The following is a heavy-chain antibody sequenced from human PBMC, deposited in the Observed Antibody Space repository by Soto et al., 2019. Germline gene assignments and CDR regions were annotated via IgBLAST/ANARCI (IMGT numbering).Heavy chain of an antibody. Sequence: QVQLVQSGAEVKKPGASVKISCKASGYTFTRYPMNWVRQAPGQRLEWMGWINPDNGNTKSSQKFQDRVIITRDTSASTAYMALSSLRSEDTAVYYCARGIATGQLDPWGQGTLVTVSS. J-gene: IGHJ5*02. V-gene: IGHV1-3*01. CDR3: ARGIATGQLDP. CDR2: INPDNGNT. D-gene: IGHD2-15*01. CDR1: GYTFTRYP.